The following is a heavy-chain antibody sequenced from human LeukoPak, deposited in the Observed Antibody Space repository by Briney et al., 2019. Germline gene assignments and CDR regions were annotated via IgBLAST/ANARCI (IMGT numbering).Heavy chain of an antibody. CDR1: GGSISSSSYY. Sequence: SETLSLTCAVSGGSISSSSYYWGWIRQPPGKGLEWIGTIYYSGSTYYNPSLKRRVTISVDTSKNQFSLKLSSVTAADTAVYYCARLSGSGSQFDYWGQGTLVTVSS. CDR3: ARLSGSGSQFDY. J-gene: IGHJ4*02. D-gene: IGHD3-10*01. CDR2: IYYSGST. V-gene: IGHV4-39*01.